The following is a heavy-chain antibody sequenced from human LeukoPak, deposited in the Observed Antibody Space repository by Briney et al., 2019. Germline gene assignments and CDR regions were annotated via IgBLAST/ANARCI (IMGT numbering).Heavy chain of an antibody. CDR2: IYHNGST. CDR1: GYSISSGYY. J-gene: IGHJ5*02. V-gene: IGHV4-38-2*02. D-gene: IGHD1-20*01. CDR3: AGERGDNWNVGP. Sequence: SETLSLTCTVSGYSISSGYYWGWIRQPPGKGLEWIGTIYHNGSTYYNPSLKSRVTISMDTSKNQFSLKLSSVTAADTAVYYCAGERGDNWNVGPWGQGTLVTVSS.